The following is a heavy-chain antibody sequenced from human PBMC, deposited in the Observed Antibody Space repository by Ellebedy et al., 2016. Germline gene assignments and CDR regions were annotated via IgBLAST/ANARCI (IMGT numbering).Heavy chain of an antibody. Sequence: GESLKISCAASGFTFSSYAMSWVRQAPGKGLEWVSAISGSGGSTYYADSVKGRFTISRDNSKNTLYLQMNSLRDEDTAVYYCTRGGLDNSFDVWGQGTMVTVSS. J-gene: IGHJ3*01. V-gene: IGHV3-23*01. CDR3: TRGGLDNSFDV. CDR2: ISGSGGST. CDR1: GFTFSSYA. D-gene: IGHD3-16*01.